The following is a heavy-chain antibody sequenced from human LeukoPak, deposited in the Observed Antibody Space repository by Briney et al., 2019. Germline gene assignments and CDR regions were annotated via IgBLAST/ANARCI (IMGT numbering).Heavy chain of an antibody. CDR3: ARREGSSWYYFDY. J-gene: IGHJ4*02. V-gene: IGHV3-74*01. D-gene: IGHD6-13*01. CDR2: ISSDGSNT. CDR1: GFTFSNSW. Sequence: GASLRLSCAASGFTFSNSWMHWVRQAPGKGLIWISLISSDGSNTIYADSVKGRFTISRDNAKNTLYLQMNSLRPEDTAVYYCARREGSSWYYFDYWGQGTLVTVSS.